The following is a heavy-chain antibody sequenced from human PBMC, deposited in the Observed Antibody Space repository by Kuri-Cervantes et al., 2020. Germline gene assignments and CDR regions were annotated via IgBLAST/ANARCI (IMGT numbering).Heavy chain of an antibody. D-gene: IGHD3-22*01. CDR3: AHFYDSSGYYSDY. CDR2: IYWDDDK. CDR1: GGSINNFHW. V-gene: IGHV2-5*05. J-gene: IGHJ4*02. Sequence: TLSLTCSVSGGSINNFHWSWIRQPPGKGLEWLALIYWDDDKRYGPSLKSRLTITKDTSKNQVVLTMTNMDPVDTATYYCAHFYDSSGYYSDYWGQGTLVTVSS.